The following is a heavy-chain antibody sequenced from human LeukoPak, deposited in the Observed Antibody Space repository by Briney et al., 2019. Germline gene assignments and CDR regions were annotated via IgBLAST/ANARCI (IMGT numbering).Heavy chain of an antibody. CDR1: GYTFTGYY. CDR3: GRDRPYGSGWYDY. Sequence: GASVKVSCKASGYTFTGYYMHWVRQAPGQGLEWMGWINPNSGGTNYAQKFQGRVTMARDTSISTAYMELSRLRSDDTAVYYCGRDRPYGSGWYDYWGQGTLVTVSS. CDR2: INPNSGGT. D-gene: IGHD6-19*01. V-gene: IGHV1-2*02. J-gene: IGHJ4*02.